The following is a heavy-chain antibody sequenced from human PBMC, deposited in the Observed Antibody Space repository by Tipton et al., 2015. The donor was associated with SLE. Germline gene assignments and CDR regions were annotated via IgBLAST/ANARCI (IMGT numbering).Heavy chain of an antibody. V-gene: IGHV3-49*04. Sequence: LSLTCTTSGFNFGDYTVSWVRQAPGKGLEWVGFIKAKPYGETTYYDASLEGRVTISRDGSKNIAYLQLNSLKTEDTALYSCTIRLPTSSSDYFDYWGQGTRVTVSS. CDR3: TIRLPTSSSDYFDY. CDR1: GFNFGDYT. J-gene: IGHJ4*02. CDR2: IKAKPYGETT. D-gene: IGHD3-22*01.